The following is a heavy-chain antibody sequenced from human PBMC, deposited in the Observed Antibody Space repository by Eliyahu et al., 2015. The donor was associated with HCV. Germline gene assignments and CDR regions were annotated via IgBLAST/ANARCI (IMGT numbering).Heavy chain of an antibody. CDR1: GFTFSSYS. J-gene: IGHJ4*02. CDR3: ARGSTVTAPY. V-gene: IGHV3-21*01. D-gene: IGHD2-2*01. Sequence: GFTFSSYSMNWVRQAPGKGLEWVSSISSSSSYIYYADSVKGRFTISRDNAKNSLYLQMNSLRAEDTAVYYCARGSTVTAPYWGQGTLVTVSS. CDR2: ISSSSSYI.